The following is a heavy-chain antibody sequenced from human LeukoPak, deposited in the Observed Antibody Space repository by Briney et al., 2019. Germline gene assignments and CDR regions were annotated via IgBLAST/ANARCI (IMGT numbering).Heavy chain of an antibody. CDR3: ARDIGTTGRHTFDY. J-gene: IGHJ4*02. V-gene: IGHV6-1*01. Sequence: SHTLSLTCVLSGDSLSSKNGAWNWLRQSSSIGLIWLGRSYYRSKWYKVYAESMEGRMTISQDTSKTQSSLHLNSVTPDDTAVYDCARDIGTTGRHTFDYWGQGTLVTVSS. CDR2: SYYRSKWYK. D-gene: IGHD1-14*01. CDR1: GDSLSSKNGA.